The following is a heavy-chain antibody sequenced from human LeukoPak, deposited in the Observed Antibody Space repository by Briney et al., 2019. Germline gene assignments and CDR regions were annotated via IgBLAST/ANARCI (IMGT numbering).Heavy chain of an antibody. Sequence: PGGSLSLSCAASGFTFSSYGMHWVRQAPGKGLEWVGRIKSKTDGGTTDYAAPVKGRFTISRDDSKNTLYLQMNSLKTEDTAVYYCTTLYTDYDYVWGSYGEYYFDYWGQGTLVTASS. D-gene: IGHD3-16*01. CDR2: IKSKTDGGTT. CDR3: TTLYTDYDYVWGSYGEYYFDY. J-gene: IGHJ4*02. CDR1: GFTFSSYG. V-gene: IGHV3-15*01.